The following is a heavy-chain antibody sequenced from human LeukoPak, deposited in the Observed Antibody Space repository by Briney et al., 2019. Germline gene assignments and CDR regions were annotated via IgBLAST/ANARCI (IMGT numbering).Heavy chain of an antibody. V-gene: IGHV3-23*01. CDR3: GRGGDYGVKIDY. J-gene: IGHJ4*02. D-gene: IGHD4-17*01. CDR1: GFTFSSYW. CDR2: ISGSGGKT. Sequence: GGSLRLSCAASGFTFSSYWMHSVRQAPGKGLEWVSTISGSGGKTYYADSVKGLFTISRDNFKNTLYLQMNSLRAEDTAIYYCGRGGDYGVKIDYWGQGTLVTVSS.